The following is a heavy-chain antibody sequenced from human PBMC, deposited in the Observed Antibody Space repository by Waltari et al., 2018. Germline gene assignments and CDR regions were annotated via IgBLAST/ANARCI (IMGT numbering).Heavy chain of an antibody. CDR1: GYTFTSYY. Sequence: QVQLVQSGAEVKKPGASVTVSCKASGYTFTSYYLHWVRQAPGQGLEWMGIINPSGGSTSYAQKFQGRVTMTRDTSTSTVYMELSSLRSEDTAVYYCARDRVGYNYLDAFDIWGQGKMVTVSS. CDR3: ARDRVGYNYLDAFDI. J-gene: IGHJ3*02. V-gene: IGHV1-46*01. D-gene: IGHD5-12*01. CDR2: INPSGGST.